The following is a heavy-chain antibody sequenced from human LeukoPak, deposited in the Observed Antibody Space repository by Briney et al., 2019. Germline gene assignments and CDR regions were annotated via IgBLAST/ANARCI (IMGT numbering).Heavy chain of an antibody. CDR3: KRSPRDGHHDAFVI. Sequence: GESLQRFRKGSGYNFTNYCNGWVRQMPGKGLEWMGIIYPGDSDTRYSPSFQGQVTISADKSITTAYLQWGSLKASDTAMYYCKRSPRDGHHDAFVIWGQGTMVTVFS. J-gene: IGHJ3*02. V-gene: IGHV5-51*01. CDR2: IYPGDSDT. CDR1: GYNFTNYC. D-gene: IGHD5-24*01.